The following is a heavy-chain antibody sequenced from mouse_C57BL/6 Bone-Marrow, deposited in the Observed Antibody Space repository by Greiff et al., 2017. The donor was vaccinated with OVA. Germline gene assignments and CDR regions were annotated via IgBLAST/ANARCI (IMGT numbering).Heavy chain of an antibody. CDR3: AIRLRLTYWYFDV. V-gene: IGHV1-74*01. CDR1: GYTFTSYW. D-gene: IGHD2-4*01. Sequence: QVQLQQPGAELVKPGASVKVSCKASGYTFTSYWMHWVKQRPGQGLEWIGRIHPSDSDTNYNQKFKGKATLTVDKSSRTAYMQLSSLTSEDSAVYYCAIRLRLTYWYFDVWGTGTTVTVSS. J-gene: IGHJ1*03. CDR2: IHPSDSDT.